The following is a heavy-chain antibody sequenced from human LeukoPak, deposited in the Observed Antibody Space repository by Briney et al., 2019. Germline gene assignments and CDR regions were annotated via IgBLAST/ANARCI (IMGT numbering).Heavy chain of an antibody. CDR3: ARNYDNSGYTAFGY. CDR1: GGSISSYY. Sequence: SETLSLTCTVSGGSISSYYWSWIRQSPGKGLEWIGHIYSSGSTNYNPSLKSRVTISIDTSKNQCSLKLSSVTAADTALYYCARNYDNSGYTAFGYWGRGTLVTVSS. D-gene: IGHD3-22*01. J-gene: IGHJ4*02. CDR2: IYSSGST. V-gene: IGHV4-59*01.